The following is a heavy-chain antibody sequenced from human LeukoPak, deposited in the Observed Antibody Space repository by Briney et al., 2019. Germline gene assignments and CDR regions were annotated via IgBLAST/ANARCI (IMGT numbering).Heavy chain of an antibody. CDR2: IYYSGST. V-gene: IGHV4-39*07. J-gene: IGHJ5*02. D-gene: IGHD2-21*01. CDR1: GGSISSSSYY. CDR3: AREGNSLSANNWFDP. Sequence: KTSETLSLTCTVSGGSISSSSYYWGWIRQPPGKGLEWIGSIYYSGSTYYNPSLKSRVTISVDTSKNQFSLKLSSVTAADTAVYYCAREGNSLSANNWFDPWGQGTLVTVSS.